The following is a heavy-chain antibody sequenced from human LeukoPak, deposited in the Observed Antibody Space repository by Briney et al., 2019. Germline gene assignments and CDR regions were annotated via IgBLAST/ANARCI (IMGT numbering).Heavy chain of an antibody. Sequence: PSETLSLTCTVSGGSISSYYWSWIRQPPGKGLEWIGYIYYSGSTNYNPSLKSRVTISVDTSKNQFSLKLSSVTAADTAVYYCAGTTRVRGVILDYYYYMDVWGKGTTVTISS. CDR3: AGTTRVRGVILDYYYYMDV. CDR2: IYYSGST. D-gene: IGHD3-10*01. J-gene: IGHJ6*03. CDR1: GGSISSYY. V-gene: IGHV4-59*01.